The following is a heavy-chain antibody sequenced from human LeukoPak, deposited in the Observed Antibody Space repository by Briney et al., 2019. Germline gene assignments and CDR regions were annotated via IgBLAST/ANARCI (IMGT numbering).Heavy chain of an antibody. J-gene: IGHJ4*02. V-gene: IGHV1-46*01. CDR1: GYTFTSYY. CDR2: INPSGGST. Sequence: ASVKVSCKASGYTFTSYYMHWVRQAPGQGLEWMGIINPSGGSTSYAQKFQGRVTMTRDTSTSTVYMELSSLRSEDTAVYYCAGDLEAVAGTGVFDYWGQGTLVTVSS. D-gene: IGHD6-19*01. CDR3: AGDLEAVAGTGVFDY.